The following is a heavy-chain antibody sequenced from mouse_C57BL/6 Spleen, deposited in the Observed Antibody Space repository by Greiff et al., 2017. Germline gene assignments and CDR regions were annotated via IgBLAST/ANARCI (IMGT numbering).Heavy chain of an antibody. V-gene: IGHV1-9*01. J-gene: IGHJ4*01. D-gene: IGHD2-3*01. Sequence: QVQLQESGAELMKPGASVTLSCKATGYTFTGYWLEWVKQRPGHGLEWIGEILPGSGSTNYNEKIKGKGTFTANTSSYTTYMQLSSLTTEVSAIYYCARWLLLLYAMDYWGQGTSVTVSS. CDR2: ILPGSGST. CDR3: ARWLLLLYAMDY. CDR1: GYTFTGYW.